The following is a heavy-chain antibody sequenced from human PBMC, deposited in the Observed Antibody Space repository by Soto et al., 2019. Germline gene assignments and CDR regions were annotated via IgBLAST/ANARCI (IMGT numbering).Heavy chain of an antibody. CDR1: GYIFIHCF. CDR3: ARSLGETTSLFDY. V-gene: IGHV1-46*01. D-gene: IGHD1-26*01. Sequence: QVQLVQSGAEMKQPGASVKLSCQASGYIFIHCFMHWVRQATGQGLEWMGGINPSSGTKTYAQKFQGRVNVTRDTSKSTVYMELSSLGSGDTAMYYCARSLGETTSLFDYWGQGSLVTVSA. J-gene: IGHJ4*02. CDR2: INPSSGTK.